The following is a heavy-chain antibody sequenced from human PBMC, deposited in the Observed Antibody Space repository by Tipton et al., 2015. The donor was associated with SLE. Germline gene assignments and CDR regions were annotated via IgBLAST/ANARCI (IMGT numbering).Heavy chain of an antibody. CDR3: ARSIAVAGTGFDY. J-gene: IGHJ4*02. V-gene: IGHV4-61*09. CDR2: IYTSWST. Sequence: TLSLTCTVSGGSISSGSYYWSWIRQPAGKGLEWIGYIYTSWSTNYNPPLKSRVTISVDTSKNQFSLKLSSVTAADTAVYYCARSIAVAGTGFDYWGQGTLVTVSS. CDR1: GGSISSGSYY. D-gene: IGHD6-19*01.